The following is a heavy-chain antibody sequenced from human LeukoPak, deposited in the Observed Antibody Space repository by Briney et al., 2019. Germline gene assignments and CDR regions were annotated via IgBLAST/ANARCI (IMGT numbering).Heavy chain of an antibody. J-gene: IGHJ4*02. D-gene: IGHD6-19*01. V-gene: IGHV3-23*01. CDR2: ISVGSRAI. CDR3: AREADRGVAVADYFDY. Sequence: GGSLRLSCAASGFSFSDYSMAWVRQAPGRGLEWVSVISVGSRAIFYGDSVNGRFSISRDNSKNTLYLEMNILRVDDTAVYYCAREADRGVAVADYFDYWGQVILVTVSS. CDR1: GFSFSDYS.